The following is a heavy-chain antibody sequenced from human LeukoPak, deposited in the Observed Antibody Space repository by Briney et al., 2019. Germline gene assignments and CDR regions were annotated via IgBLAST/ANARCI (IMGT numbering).Heavy chain of an antibody. CDR1: GGSISSSSYY. V-gene: IGHV4-39*01. CDR2: IYYSGST. Sequence: SETLSLTCTVSGGSISSSSYYWGWIRQPPGKGLEWIGSIYYSGSTYYNPSLKSRVTISVDTSKNQFSLKLSSVAAADTAVYYCARRGTVTTERFDYWGQGTLVTVSS. J-gene: IGHJ4*02. CDR3: ARRGTVTTERFDY. D-gene: IGHD4-11*01.